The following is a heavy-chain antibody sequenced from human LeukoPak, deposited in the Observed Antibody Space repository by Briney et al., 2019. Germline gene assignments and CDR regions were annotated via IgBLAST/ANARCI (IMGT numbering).Heavy chain of an antibody. D-gene: IGHD3-10*01. J-gene: IGHJ4*02. CDR2: IKQDGSEK. CDR3: AGNYGPYYFDY. Sequence: GGSLRLSCAASRFTFSNYWMSWVRQAPGKGLEWVANIKQDGSEKNYVGSVKGRFTISRDNAKNTLYLQMNSLRAEDTAVYYCAGNYGPYYFDYWGQGTLVTVSS. V-gene: IGHV3-7*02. CDR1: RFTFSNYW.